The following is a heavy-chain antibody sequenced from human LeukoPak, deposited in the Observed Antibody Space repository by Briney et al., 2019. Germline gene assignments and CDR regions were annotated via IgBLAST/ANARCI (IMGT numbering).Heavy chain of an antibody. V-gene: IGHV3-21*01. CDR2: ISSSSSYI. D-gene: IGHD3-10*01. J-gene: IGHJ4*02. CDR3: ARDWGLLWFGESAAGGFDY. Sequence: GGSLRLSCAASGFTFDDYGMSWVRQAPGKGLEWVSSISSSSSYIYYADSVKGRFTISRDDAKNSLYLQMNSLRAEDTAVYYCARDWGLLWFGESAAGGFDYWGQGTLVTVSS. CDR1: GFTFDDYG.